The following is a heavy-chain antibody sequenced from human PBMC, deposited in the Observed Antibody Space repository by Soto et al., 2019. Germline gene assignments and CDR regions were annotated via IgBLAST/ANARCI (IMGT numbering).Heavy chain of an antibody. CDR1: GYSFTSYW. J-gene: IGHJ6*02. V-gene: IGHV5-10-1*01. Sequence: PGESLKISCKGSGYSFTSYWISWVRPMPGKGLEWMGRIDPSDSYTNYSPSFQGHVTISADKSISTAYLQWSSLKASDPAMYDCASAHSSSRSPMDVWGQGTTVTVSS. CDR3: ASAHSSSRSPMDV. CDR2: IDPSDSYT. D-gene: IGHD6-6*01.